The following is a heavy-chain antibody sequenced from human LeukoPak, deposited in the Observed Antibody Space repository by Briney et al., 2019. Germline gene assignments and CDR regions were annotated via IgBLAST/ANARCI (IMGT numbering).Heavy chain of an antibody. V-gene: IGHV3-43*02. D-gene: IGHD6-19*01. CDR1: GFTFNDYA. J-gene: IGHJ4*02. CDR3: VKDGYISSPY. Sequence: GGSLRLSCAASGFTFNDYAMHWVRQAPGKGLEWVSLISVDGGSTYYADSVKGRFTISRDNSKNSLYLQMNSLRTEDTALYYCVKDGYISSPYWGQGTLVTVSS. CDR2: ISVDGGST.